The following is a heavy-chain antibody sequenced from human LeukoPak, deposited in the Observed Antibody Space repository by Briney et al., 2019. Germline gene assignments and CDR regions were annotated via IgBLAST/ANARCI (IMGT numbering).Heavy chain of an antibody. Sequence: TXXLTCAVXXXXXXXXXWSXIXQPPXXGLEWIGEINHSGSTNYNPSLKSRVTISVDTSKNQFSLKLSSVTAADTAVYYCARGQGCFRPWGQGTLVTVSS. D-gene: IGHD2-21*01. CDR1: XXXXXXXX. J-gene: IGHJ5*02. CDR2: INHSGST. V-gene: IGHV4-34*01. CDR3: ARGQGCFRP.